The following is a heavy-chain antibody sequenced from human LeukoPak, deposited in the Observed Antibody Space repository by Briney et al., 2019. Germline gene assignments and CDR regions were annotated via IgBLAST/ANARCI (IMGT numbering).Heavy chain of an antibody. CDR1: GFTFSSYW. CDR2: ISYDGSNK. D-gene: IGHD2-2*01. V-gene: IGHV3-30-3*01. Sequence: GGSLRLSCAASGFTFSSYWMSWVRQAPGKGLEWVAVISYDGSNKYYADSVKGRFTISRDNSKNTLYLQMNSLRAEDTAVYYCASSAHRYCSSTSCYSAYYYMDVWGKGTTVTVSS. CDR3: ASSAHRYCSSTSCYSAYYYMDV. J-gene: IGHJ6*03.